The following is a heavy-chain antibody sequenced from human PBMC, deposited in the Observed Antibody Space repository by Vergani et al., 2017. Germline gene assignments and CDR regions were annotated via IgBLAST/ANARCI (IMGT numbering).Heavy chain of an antibody. Sequence: QVQLQESGPGLVKPSQTLSLTCTVSGGSISSGSYYWSWIRQPAGKGLEWIGRIYTSGSTNYNPSLKSQVTISVDTSKNQFSLMLSSVTAADTAVYYCAVAGTFGSLFDYWGHGTLVTVSS. D-gene: IGHD6-19*01. CDR3: AVAGTFGSLFDY. V-gene: IGHV4-61*02. CDR2: IYTSGST. CDR1: GGSISSGSYY. J-gene: IGHJ4*01.